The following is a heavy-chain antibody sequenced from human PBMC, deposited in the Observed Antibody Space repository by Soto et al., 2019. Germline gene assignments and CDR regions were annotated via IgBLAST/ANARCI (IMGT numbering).Heavy chain of an antibody. D-gene: IGHD3-3*01. CDR1: GYTFTSYY. V-gene: IGHV1-46*01. J-gene: IGHJ6*01. Sequence: ASVKVSCKASGYTFTSYYMHWVRQAPGQGLEWMGIINPSGGSTSYAQKFQGRVTMTRDTSTSTVYMELSSLRSEDTAVYYCARDTIFGVVGSDYYYYGMDVWGQGTTVTVSS. CDR2: INPSGGST. CDR3: ARDTIFGVVGSDYYYYGMDV.